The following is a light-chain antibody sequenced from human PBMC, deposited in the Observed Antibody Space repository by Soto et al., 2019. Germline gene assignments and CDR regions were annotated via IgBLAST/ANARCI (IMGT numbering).Light chain of an antibody. CDR2: DDS. CDR3: QVWDTTTTHRV. V-gene: IGLV3-21*02. CDR1: NIESKS. J-gene: IGLJ2*01. Sequence: SYELTQPPPVSLAPGQTARITCGGNNIESKSVHWYQQKPGQAPVLVVYDDSDRPSGIPERFSGSSSGNTATLTISRVEAGDEADYFCQVWDTTTTHRVFGGGTKVTVL.